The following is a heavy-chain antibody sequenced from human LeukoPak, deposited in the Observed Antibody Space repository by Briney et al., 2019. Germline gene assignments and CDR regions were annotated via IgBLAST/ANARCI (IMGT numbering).Heavy chain of an antibody. CDR3: ARVTYGSGTYGAFDY. V-gene: IGHV3-48*03. CDR2: ISSSGSTI. Sequence: GGSLRLSCAASGFTFSSYEMNWVRQAPGKGLEWVSYISSSGSTIYYADSVKGRFTISRDNSKNTLYLQMNSLRAEDTAVYYCARVTYGSGTYGAFDYWGQGTLVTVSS. D-gene: IGHD3-10*01. J-gene: IGHJ4*02. CDR1: GFTFSSYE.